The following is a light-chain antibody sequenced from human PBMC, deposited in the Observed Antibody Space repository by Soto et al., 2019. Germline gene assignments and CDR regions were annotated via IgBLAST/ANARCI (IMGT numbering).Light chain of an antibody. J-gene: IGKJ1*01. CDR1: QAIRTD. CDR2: AAS. Sequence: DVHMTQSPSSLSASVGERGTITCRASQAIRTDLGWYQQKPGKAPKLLIFAASSLQSGVPSRFSGSRSGPDFTLTISSLQPEDFATYYCQQSYSSPPTFGQGTKVDIK. V-gene: IGKV1-39*01. CDR3: QQSYSSPPT.